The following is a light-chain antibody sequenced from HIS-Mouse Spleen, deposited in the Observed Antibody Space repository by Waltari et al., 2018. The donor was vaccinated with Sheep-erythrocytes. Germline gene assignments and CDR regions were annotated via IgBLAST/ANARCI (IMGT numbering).Light chain of an antibody. Sequence: QSALTQPASVSGSPGQSITISCTGTSSDVGSYNLVSWYQQHPGKAPKLMIYGGSKRPSGVSNGFSGSKSGNTASLTISGLQAEDEADYYCCSYAGSSTPWVFGGGTKLTVL. V-gene: IGLV2-23*01. J-gene: IGLJ3*02. CDR3: CSYAGSSTPWV. CDR1: SSDVGSYNL. CDR2: GGS.